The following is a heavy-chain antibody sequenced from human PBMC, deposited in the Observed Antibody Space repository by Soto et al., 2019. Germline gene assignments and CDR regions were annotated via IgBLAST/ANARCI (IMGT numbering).Heavy chain of an antibody. D-gene: IGHD3-22*01. CDR1: GDSISRFY. CDR3: ARDDSTGGFDF. V-gene: IGHV4-59*01. Sequence: QVQLQESGPGLVKPSETLSLTCTVSGDSISRFYWSWIRQPPGKGLEWLGYICFSGSTNYSPAIRSRVTISADTSKNQFSLKLSAVTAADAAVYYCARDDSTGGFDFWGQGALVTVSS. J-gene: IGHJ4*02. CDR2: ICFSGST.